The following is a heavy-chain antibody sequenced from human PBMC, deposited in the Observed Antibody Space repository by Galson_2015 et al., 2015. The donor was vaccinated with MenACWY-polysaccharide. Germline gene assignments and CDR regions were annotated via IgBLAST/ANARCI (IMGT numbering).Heavy chain of an antibody. V-gene: IGHV3-7*01. CDR2: IKEDESEK. CDR3: ARESHHDSSGYPDY. D-gene: IGHD3-22*01. J-gene: IGHJ4*02. Sequence: IKEDESEKYYVDSVKGRFTISRDNAKNSLFLQMNNLRAEDTAVYYCARESHHDSSGYPDYWGQGTLVTVSS.